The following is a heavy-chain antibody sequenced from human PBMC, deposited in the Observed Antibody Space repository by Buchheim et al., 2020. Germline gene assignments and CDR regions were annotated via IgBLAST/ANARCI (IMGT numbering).Heavy chain of an antibody. Sequence: QVQLVESGGGVVQPGRSLRLSCAASGFTFSGYAMHWVRQAPGKGLEWVAVISYDGSNKYYADSVKGRFTISRDNSKNTLYLQMNSLRAEDTAVYYCAKDDFPGSLFEASIAARPDYYYGMDVWGQGTT. CDR2: ISYDGSNK. J-gene: IGHJ6*02. CDR1: GFTFSGYA. D-gene: IGHD6-6*01. V-gene: IGHV3-30-3*01. CDR3: AKDDFPGSLFEASIAARPDYYYGMDV.